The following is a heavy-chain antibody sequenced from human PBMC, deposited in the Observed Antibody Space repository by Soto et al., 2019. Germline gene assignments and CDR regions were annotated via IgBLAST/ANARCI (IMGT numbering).Heavy chain of an antibody. CDR2: IYYSGST. J-gene: IGHJ4*02. CDR3: AIHYGDYDY. Sequence: SETLSLTCTVSGGSISSYYWSWIRQPPGKGLEWIGYIYYSGSTNYNPSLKSRVTISVDTSKNQFSLKLSSVTAADTAVYYFAIHYGDYDYWGQGTLVTSPQ. V-gene: IGHV4-59*01. CDR1: GGSISSYY. D-gene: IGHD4-17*01.